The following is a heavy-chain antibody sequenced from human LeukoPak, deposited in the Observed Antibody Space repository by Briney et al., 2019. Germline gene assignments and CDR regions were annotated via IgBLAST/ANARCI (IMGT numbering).Heavy chain of an antibody. D-gene: IGHD2-2*02. V-gene: IGHV4-4*02. CDR2: IYHSGST. CDR1: GGSISSNNW. J-gene: IGHJ3*02. Sequence: SETLSLTCAVSGGSISSNNWWGWVRQPPGKGLEWIGEIYHSGSTNYNPSLKSRVTISVDKSKNQFSLKLSSVTAADTAVYYCARSNCSSTSCYTGWLRDDAFDIWGQGTMVTVSS. CDR3: ARSNCSSTSCYTGWLRDDAFDI.